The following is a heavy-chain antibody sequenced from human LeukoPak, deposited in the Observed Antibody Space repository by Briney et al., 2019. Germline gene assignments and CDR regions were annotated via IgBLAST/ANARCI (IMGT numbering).Heavy chain of an antibody. CDR3: ARALTMIVVPHGY. CDR1: GFTLSNYG. V-gene: IGHV3-30*03. Sequence: GGSLRLSCAASGFTLSNYGMHWVRQAPGKGPEWVAMKSHDGSENFYGDSVRGRFTISRDNAKNTLYLQMNSLRAEDTAVYYCARALTMIVVPHGYWGQGTLVTVSS. D-gene: IGHD3-22*01. J-gene: IGHJ4*02. CDR2: KSHDGSEN.